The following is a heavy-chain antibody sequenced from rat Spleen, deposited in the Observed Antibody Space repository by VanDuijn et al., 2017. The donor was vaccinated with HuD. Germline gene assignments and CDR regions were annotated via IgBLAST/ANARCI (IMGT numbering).Heavy chain of an antibody. J-gene: IGHJ2*01. CDR1: GLSFSNYD. CDR2: ISYDGTAT. CDR3: ARQWDY. V-gene: IGHV5-25*01. Sequence: EVQLVESGGGSVQPGRSMRLSCAVSGLSFSNYDMAWVRQAPTKGLEWVASISYDGTATYYRDSVKGRFTLSRDNAKSTLYLQMDSLRSEDTATYYCARQWDYWGQGVMVTVSS.